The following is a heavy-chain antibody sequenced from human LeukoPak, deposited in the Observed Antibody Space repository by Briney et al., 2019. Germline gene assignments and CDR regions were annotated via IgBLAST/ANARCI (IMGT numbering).Heavy chain of an antibody. V-gene: IGHV3-74*01. D-gene: IGHD3-3*01. Sequence: GGSLRLSCAASGFTFSSYWMHWVRQAPGKGLVWVSRINSDGSSTSYADSVKGRFTISRDNAKNTLYLQMNSLRAEDTAVYYCAKDQSEATTIFGVVANDAFDIWGQGTMVTVSS. CDR2: INSDGSST. CDR1: GFTFSSYW. J-gene: IGHJ3*02. CDR3: AKDQSEATTIFGVVANDAFDI.